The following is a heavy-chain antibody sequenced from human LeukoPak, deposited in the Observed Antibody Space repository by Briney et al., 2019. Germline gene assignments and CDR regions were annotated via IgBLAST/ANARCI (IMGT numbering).Heavy chain of an antibody. CDR3: ARDAGSSWSVGASDI. CDR1: GGTFSSYA. Sequence: SVKVSCKASGGTFSSYAVSSVRQAPGQGREWMGGIIPIFGSANYAEEFQGRVTITADESTSTAYMELSRLRSEDTAMYYCARDAGSSWSVGASDIWGQGTLVAVSS. V-gene: IGHV1-69*01. CDR2: IIPIFGSA. D-gene: IGHD6-13*01. J-gene: IGHJ3*02.